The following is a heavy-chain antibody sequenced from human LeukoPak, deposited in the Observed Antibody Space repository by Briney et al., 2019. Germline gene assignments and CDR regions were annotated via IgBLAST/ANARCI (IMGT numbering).Heavy chain of an antibody. J-gene: IGHJ4*02. V-gene: IGHV3-30-3*01. Sequence: GGSLRLSCAASGFTFSSYAMHWVRQAPGKGLEWVAVISYDGSNKYCADSVKGRFTISRDNSKNTLYLQMNSLRAEDTAVYYCAREKEGLGDFDYWGQGTLVTVSS. CDR3: AREKEGLGDFDY. CDR2: ISYDGSNK. D-gene: IGHD7-27*01. CDR1: GFTFSSYA.